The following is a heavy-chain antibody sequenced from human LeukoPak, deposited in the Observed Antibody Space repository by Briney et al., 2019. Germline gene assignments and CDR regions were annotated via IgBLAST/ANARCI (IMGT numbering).Heavy chain of an antibody. CDR2: IYPGDSDT. Sequence: GESLKISRKGSGYSFTSYWIGWVRQMPGKGLEWMGIIYPGDSDTRYSPSFQGQVTISADKSISTAYLQWSSLKASDTAMYYCASQTSYYYDSSGYYYVWGQGTLVTVSS. V-gene: IGHV5-51*01. D-gene: IGHD3-22*01. J-gene: IGHJ4*02. CDR1: GYSFTSYW. CDR3: ASQTSYYYDSSGYYYV.